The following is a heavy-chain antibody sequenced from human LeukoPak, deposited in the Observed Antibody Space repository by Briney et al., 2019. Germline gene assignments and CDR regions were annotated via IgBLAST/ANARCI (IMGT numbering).Heavy chain of an antibody. J-gene: IGHJ6*03. V-gene: IGHV4-38-2*02. CDR1: GYSISSGYY. CDR3: ARGGREYRLNYYYYMDV. CDR2: IYRSGST. Sequence: SETLSLTCTVSGYSISSGYYWGWLRQPPGKGLEWSGIIYRSGSTYYNPSLKRRVTISVDTSKNHFSVKLTSVTAAAPAVYSCARGGREYRLNYYYYMDVWRKGTTAGVSS. D-gene: IGHD3-10*01.